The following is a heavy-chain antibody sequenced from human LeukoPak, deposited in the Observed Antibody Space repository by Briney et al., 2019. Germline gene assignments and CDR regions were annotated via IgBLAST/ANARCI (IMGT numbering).Heavy chain of an antibody. CDR3: AKASVAIPQYCNS. CDR2: ISGRSDST. CDR1: EFTFGSYA. V-gene: IGHV3-23*01. J-gene: IGHJ5*02. Sequence: GGSLRLSCAASEFTFGSYAMSWVRQAPGKGLEWVSAISGRSDSTYYADSAKGRFTISRDNSKDTLFLQLNSLTAADTAMYFCAKASVAIPQYCNSWGQGTLVTVSS. D-gene: IGHD2-2*02.